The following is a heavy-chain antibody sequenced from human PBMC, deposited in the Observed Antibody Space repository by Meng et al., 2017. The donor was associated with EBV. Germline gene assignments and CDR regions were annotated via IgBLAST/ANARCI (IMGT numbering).Heavy chain of an antibody. D-gene: IGHD3-10*01. CDR3: ASESGRGYTPDY. Sequence: VQSAAGVSKPGSSVKVSCKTSGGPFRNYAISWVRQAPGQGLEWLGGFLPTLGAPNYAQKFHGRVSITADESTSTHYMDLSSLRSEDTAVYYCASESGRGYTPDYWGQGTLVTVSS. V-gene: IGHV1-69*01. J-gene: IGHJ4*02. CDR1: GGPFRNYA. CDR2: FLPTLGAP.